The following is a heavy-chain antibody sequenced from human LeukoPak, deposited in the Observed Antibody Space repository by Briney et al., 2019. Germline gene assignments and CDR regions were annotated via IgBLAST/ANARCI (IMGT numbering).Heavy chain of an antibody. J-gene: IGHJ4*02. CDR2: ITNSGIST. CDR3: AKESSWENNFDY. CDR1: GFTFSNFA. Sequence: GGSLRLSCAASGFTFSNFAMSWVRQAPGKGLEWVSAITNSGISTYYANSVKGRFTTSRDNSKNMLYLQMNSLRAEDTAVYYCAKESSWENNFDYWGQGTLVTVSS. D-gene: IGHD6-13*01. V-gene: IGHV3-23*01.